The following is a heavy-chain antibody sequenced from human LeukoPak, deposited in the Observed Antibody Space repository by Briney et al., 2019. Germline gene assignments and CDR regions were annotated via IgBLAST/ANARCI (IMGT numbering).Heavy chain of an antibody. CDR2: INPSGAST. CDR1: GYTFTSYY. CDR3: ARDRDGYNSD. J-gene: IGHJ4*02. Sequence: ASVKVSCKASGYTFTSYYIHWVRQAPGQGLEWMGIINPSGASTRYAQKSQGRVTMTRDTSTSTVYMELSSLRSEDTAVYYCARDRDGYNSDWGQGTLVTVSS. V-gene: IGHV1-46*01. D-gene: IGHD5-24*01.